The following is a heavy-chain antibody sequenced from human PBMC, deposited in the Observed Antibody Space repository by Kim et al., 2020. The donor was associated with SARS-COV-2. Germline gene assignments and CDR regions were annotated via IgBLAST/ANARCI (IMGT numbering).Heavy chain of an antibody. J-gene: IGHJ5*02. CDR3: GGGHEEVDP. V-gene: IGHV3-11*06. CDR2: STTT. Sequence: STTTNDADSAKGRLTITRDNAKNSLYLQMNSRKVEDTAVYYCGGGHEEVDPWGRGTLVTASS.